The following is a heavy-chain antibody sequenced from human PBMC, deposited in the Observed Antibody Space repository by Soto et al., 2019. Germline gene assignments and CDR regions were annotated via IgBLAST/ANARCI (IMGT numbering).Heavy chain of an antibody. V-gene: IGHV1-69*13. CDR1: GGTFSSYA. Sequence: GASVKVSCKASGGTFSSYAISWVRQAPGQGLEWMGGIIPIFGTANYAQKFQGRVTITADESTSTAYMELSRPRSEDTAVYYCASGRQEIVRRFFDYWGQGTLVTVSS. CDR2: IIPIFGTA. D-gene: IGHD3-16*01. J-gene: IGHJ4*02. CDR3: ASGRQEIVRRFFDY.